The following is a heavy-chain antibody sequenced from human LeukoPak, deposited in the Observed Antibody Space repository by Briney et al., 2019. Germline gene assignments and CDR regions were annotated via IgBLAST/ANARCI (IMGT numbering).Heavy chain of an antibody. CDR2: IRSDGSDT. V-gene: IGHV3-74*01. D-gene: IGHD4-17*01. J-gene: IGHJ4*02. Sequence: PGGSLRLSCAASGFTFSDTWMHWVRQAPGEGLVWVSRIRSDGSDTRYAESVKGRFTISRDNAKNTLYLQMNSLRAEDTAVYYCARDHYGDYHFDYWGQGTLVTVSS. CDR3: ARDHYGDYHFDY. CDR1: GFTFSDTW.